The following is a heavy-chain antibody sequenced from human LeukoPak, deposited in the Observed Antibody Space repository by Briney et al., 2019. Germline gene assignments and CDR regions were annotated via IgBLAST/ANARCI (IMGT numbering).Heavy chain of an antibody. V-gene: IGHV4-34*01. CDR3: ASDNYDILTGLSANY. CDR2: INHSGST. CDR1: GGSFSGYY. D-gene: IGHD3-9*01. J-gene: IGHJ4*02. Sequence: SETLSLTCAVYGGSFSGYYWSWIRQPPGKGLEWIGEINHSGSTNYNPSLKSRVTISVDTSKNQFSLKLSSVTAADTAVYYCASDNYDILTGLSANYWGQGTLVTVSS.